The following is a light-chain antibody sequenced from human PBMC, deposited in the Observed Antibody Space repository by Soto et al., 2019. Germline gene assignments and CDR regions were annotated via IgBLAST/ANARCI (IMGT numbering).Light chain of an antibody. V-gene: IGKV1-27*01. CDR1: QGISYY. Sequence: DIQMTQPPSFLSASVGDRVTITCRASQGISYYLAWYQQKPGKAPKLLIYAASTLRSGVPSRFSGSGSGTDFTLTISSLQPEDVATYYCQKYTNAPITFGQGTGLEIK. J-gene: IGKJ5*01. CDR2: AAS. CDR3: QKYTNAPIT.